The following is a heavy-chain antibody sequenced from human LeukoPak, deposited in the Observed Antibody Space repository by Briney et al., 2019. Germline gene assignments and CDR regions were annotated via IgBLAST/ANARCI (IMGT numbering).Heavy chain of an antibody. J-gene: IGHJ4*02. CDR3: ARFSPYSSSWSRFFDY. D-gene: IGHD6-13*01. CDR1: GYTFTSYG. CDR2: ISAYNGNT. V-gene: IGHV1-18*01. Sequence: ASVKVSSKASGYTFTSYGISWVRQAPGQGLEWMGWISAYNGNTNYAQKLQGRVTMTTDTSTSTAYMELRSLRSDDTAVYYCARFSPYSSSWSRFFDYWGQGTLVTVSS.